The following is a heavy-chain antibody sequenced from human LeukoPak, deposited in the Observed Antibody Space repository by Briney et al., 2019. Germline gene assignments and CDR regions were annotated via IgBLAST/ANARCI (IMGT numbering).Heavy chain of an antibody. V-gene: IGHV3-30-3*01. J-gene: IGHJ4*02. CDR1: GFTFSSYA. CDR2: ISYDGSNK. CDR3: ARYLGSYVDY. D-gene: IGHD3-16*01. Sequence: GGSLRLSCAASGFTFSSYAMHWVRQAPGKGLEWVAVISYDGSNKYYADSVKGRFTISRDNSKNTLYLQMNSLRAEDTAVYYCARYLGSYVDYWGQGTLVTVSS.